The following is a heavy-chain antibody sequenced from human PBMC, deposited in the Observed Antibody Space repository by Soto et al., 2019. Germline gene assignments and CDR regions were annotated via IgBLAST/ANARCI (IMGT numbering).Heavy chain of an antibody. D-gene: IGHD6-19*01. V-gene: IGHV4-38-2*01. CDR1: GYSISSGYY. Sequence: SSETLSLTCAVSGYSISSGYYWGWIRQPPGKGLEWIGSIYHSGSTYYNPSLKSRVTISVDTSKNQFSLKLSSVTAADTAVYYCARAIAVAGMGYFDYWGQGTLVTVSS. CDR2: IYHSGST. J-gene: IGHJ4*02. CDR3: ARAIAVAGMGYFDY.